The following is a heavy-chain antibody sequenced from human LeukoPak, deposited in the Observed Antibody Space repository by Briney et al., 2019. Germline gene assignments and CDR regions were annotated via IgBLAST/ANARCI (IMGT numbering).Heavy chain of an antibody. CDR2: IYRGGPT. Sequence: QAGGSLRLSCAASGLTVSSNYMSWVRQAPGKSLEWVSVIYRGGPTYYADSVKGRFTISRDNSKNTLYLQMNSLRAEDTAVYYCARDSYVDSEAVRWFDPWGQGTLVTVSS. V-gene: IGHV3-66*01. D-gene: IGHD4-17*01. J-gene: IGHJ5*02. CDR1: GLTVSSNY. CDR3: ARDSYVDSEAVRWFDP.